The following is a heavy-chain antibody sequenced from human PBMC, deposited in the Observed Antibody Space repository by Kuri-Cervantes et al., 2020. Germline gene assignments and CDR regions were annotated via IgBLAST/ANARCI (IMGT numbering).Heavy chain of an antibody. CDR3: AKDWGSTSEVDY. V-gene: IGHV3-11*04. CDR1: GFTFSDYY. D-gene: IGHD2-2*01. J-gene: IGHJ4*02. CDR2: ISSSSNTI. Sequence: GESLKISCAASGFTFSDYYMNWIRQAPGKGLEWVSYISSSSNTIYYADSVKGRFTVSRDNAKNSLYLQMNSLRAEDTAVYYCAKDWGSTSEVDYWGREPWSPSPQ.